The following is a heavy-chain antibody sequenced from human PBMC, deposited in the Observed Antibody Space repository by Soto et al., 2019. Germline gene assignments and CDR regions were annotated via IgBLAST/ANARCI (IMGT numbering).Heavy chain of an antibody. V-gene: IGHV5-51*01. Sequence: EVQLVQSGAEVTKPGESLKISCKASGYSFTDYWIGGVRQMPGKGLEWMGIIYPGDSDTKYSPSFQGQVTMSADKSISTAYLQWNSLKASDTAMYYCARDGLSSSSSFDYWGQGTLVTVSS. CDR2: IYPGDSDT. J-gene: IGHJ4*02. CDR3: ARDGLSSSSSFDY. D-gene: IGHD6-6*01. CDR1: GYSFTDYW.